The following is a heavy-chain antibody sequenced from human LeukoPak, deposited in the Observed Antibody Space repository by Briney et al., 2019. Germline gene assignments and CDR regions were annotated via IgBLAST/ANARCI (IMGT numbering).Heavy chain of an antibody. CDR1: GFTFDDYG. J-gene: IGHJ6*02. V-gene: IGHV3-20*01. Sequence: GGSLRLSCAASGFTFDDYGMSWVRQAPGKGLEWVSGINWNGGSTGYADSVKGRFTISRDNAKNSLYLQMNSLRAEDTALYHCARDGIAAAGSYYCYGMDVWGQGTTVTVSS. CDR3: ARDGIAAAGSYYCYGMDV. CDR2: INWNGGST. D-gene: IGHD6-13*01.